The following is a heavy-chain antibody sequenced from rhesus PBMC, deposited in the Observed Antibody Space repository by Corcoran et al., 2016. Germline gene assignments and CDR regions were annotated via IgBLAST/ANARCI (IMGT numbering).Heavy chain of an antibody. CDR3: ARTPWSTDY. Sequence: QLQLQESGPGLVKPSETLSLSCTVSGGSISNTWWPWIRQPPGKGLGGIGRVSGRGGTSNYNPSLKSRVTISTDTSKSQFSLKLSSVTAADTAVYYCARTPWSTDYWGQGVLVTVSS. CDR2: VSGRGGTS. D-gene: IGHD6-13*01. V-gene: IGHV4-173*01. CDR1: GGSISNTW. J-gene: IGHJ4*01.